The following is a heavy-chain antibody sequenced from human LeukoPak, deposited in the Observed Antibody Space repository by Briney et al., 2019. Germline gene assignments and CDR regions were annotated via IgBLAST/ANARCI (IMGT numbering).Heavy chain of an antibody. V-gene: IGHV1-24*01. CDR1: GYTLTELS. Sequence: ASVKVSCKVSGYTLTELSMHWVRQAPGKGLEWMGGFDPEDGETIYAQKFQGRVTMTEDTSTDTAYMELSSLRSEDTAVYYCATLPGGGWPFDYWGQGTLVTVSS. CDR2: FDPEDGET. D-gene: IGHD6-19*01. J-gene: IGHJ4*02. CDR3: ATLPGGGWPFDY.